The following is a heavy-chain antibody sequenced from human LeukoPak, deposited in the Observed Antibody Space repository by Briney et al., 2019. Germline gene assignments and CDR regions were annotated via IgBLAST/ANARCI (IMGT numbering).Heavy chain of an antibody. V-gene: IGHV4-4*07. D-gene: IGHD5-18*01. CDR3: ARGGPGGYSYGDPFDY. CDR1: GGSISSYY. J-gene: IGHJ4*02. CDR2: IYTSGST. Sequence: SETLSLTCTVSGGSISSYYWSWIRQPAGKRLEWIGRIYTSGSTNYNPSLKSRVTMSVDTSKNQFSLKLSSVTAADTAVYYCARGGPGGYSYGDPFDYWGQGTLVTVSS.